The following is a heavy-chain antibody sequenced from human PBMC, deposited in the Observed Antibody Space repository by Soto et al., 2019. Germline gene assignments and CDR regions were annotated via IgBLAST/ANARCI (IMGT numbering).Heavy chain of an antibody. Sequence: VGSLRLSCAASGFTVSSNYMSWVRQAPGKGLEWVSVIYSGGSTYYADSVKGRFTISRHNSKNTLYLQINSLRAEDTAVYYCARVWTRYDILTGYYDWGAFDIWGQGTMVTVSS. CDR3: ARVWTRYDILTGYYDWGAFDI. V-gene: IGHV3-53*04. CDR2: IYSGGST. D-gene: IGHD3-9*01. CDR1: GFTVSSNY. J-gene: IGHJ3*02.